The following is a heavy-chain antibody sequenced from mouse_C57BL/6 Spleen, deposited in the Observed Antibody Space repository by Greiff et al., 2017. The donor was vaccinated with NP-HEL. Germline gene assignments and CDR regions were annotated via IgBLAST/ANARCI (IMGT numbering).Heavy chain of an antibody. CDR3: ARKGDTTVVARGLDYAMDY. D-gene: IGHD1-1*01. J-gene: IGHJ4*01. CDR2: INPNNGGT. Sequence: VQLQQSGPELVKPGASVKMSCKASGYTFTDYNMHWVKQSHGKSLEWIGYINPNNGGTSYNQKFKGKATLTVNKSSSTAYMELRSLTSEDSAVYYCARKGDTTVVARGLDYAMDYWGQGTSVTVSS. V-gene: IGHV1-22*01. CDR1: GYTFTDYN.